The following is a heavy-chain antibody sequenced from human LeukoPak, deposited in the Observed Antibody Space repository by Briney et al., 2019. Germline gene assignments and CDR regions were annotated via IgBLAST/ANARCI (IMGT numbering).Heavy chain of an antibody. CDR2: INPKSGGT. CDR1: GYTFIDYY. Sequence: GASVKVSCKASGYTFIDYYMHWVRQAPGQGLEWMGWINPKSGGTHYAQKFQGRVTMTRDTSISTAYMELSSLRSDDTAVYYCARAQVIPYFDWLGNYMDVWGKGTTVTVSS. D-gene: IGHD3-9*01. J-gene: IGHJ6*03. CDR3: ARAQVIPYFDWLGNYMDV. V-gene: IGHV1-2*02.